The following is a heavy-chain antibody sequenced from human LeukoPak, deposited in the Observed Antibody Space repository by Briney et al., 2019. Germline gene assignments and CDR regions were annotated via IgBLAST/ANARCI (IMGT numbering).Heavy chain of an antibody. V-gene: IGHV4-39*01. J-gene: IGHJ5*02. CDR2: INHSGST. CDR3: ARHVECSGGSCYSPWFDP. D-gene: IGHD2-15*01. Sequence: SETLSLTCTVSGGSISSGPYYWGWIRQPPGKGLEWIGEINHSGSTNYNPSLKSRVTISVDTSKNQFSLKLSSVTAADTAVYYCARHVECSGGSCYSPWFDPWGQGTLVTVSS. CDR1: GGSISSGPYY.